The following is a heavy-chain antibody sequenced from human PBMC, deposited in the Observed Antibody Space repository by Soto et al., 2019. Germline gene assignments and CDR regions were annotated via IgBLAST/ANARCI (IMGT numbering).Heavy chain of an antibody. V-gene: IGHV3-30*18. Sequence: QVQLVESGGGVVQPGRSLRLSCAASGFTFSSYGMHWVRQAPGKGLEWVAVISYDGSKKYYADSVKGRFTISRDNSKNTLYLQMNSLRAEDTAVYYCAKDRIQLWPHYFDYWGQGTLVTVSS. CDR2: ISYDGSKK. J-gene: IGHJ4*02. CDR3: AKDRIQLWPHYFDY. CDR1: GFTFSSYG. D-gene: IGHD5-18*01.